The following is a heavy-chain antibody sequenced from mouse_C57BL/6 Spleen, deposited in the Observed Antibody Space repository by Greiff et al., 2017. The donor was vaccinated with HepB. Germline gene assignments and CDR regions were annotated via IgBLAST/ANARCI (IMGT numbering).Heavy chain of an antibody. D-gene: IGHD2-3*01. J-gene: IGHJ3*01. CDR3: ARMDGGLLAY. CDR1: GYTFTDYN. CDR2: FNPNNGGT. Sequence: VQLQQSGPELVKPGASVKIPCKASGYTFTDYNMYWVKQRHGKSLEWIGDFNPNNGGTIYNQKFKGKATLTVDKSSSTAYMELRSLTSEDTAVYYCARMDGGLLAYWGQGTLVTVSA. V-gene: IGHV1-18*01.